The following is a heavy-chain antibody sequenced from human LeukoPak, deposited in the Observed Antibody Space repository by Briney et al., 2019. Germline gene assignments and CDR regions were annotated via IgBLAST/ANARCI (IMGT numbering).Heavy chain of an antibody. CDR3: AKGPFSSGWYGGYYFDY. Sequence: GGSLRLSCAASGFTFSSYGMHWVRQAPGKGLEWVAVISYDGSNKYHADSVKGRFTISRDNSKNTLYLQMNSLRAEDTAVYYCAKGPFSSGWYGGYYFDYWGQGTLVTVSS. V-gene: IGHV3-30*18. CDR1: GFTFSSYG. CDR2: ISYDGSNK. J-gene: IGHJ4*02. D-gene: IGHD6-19*01.